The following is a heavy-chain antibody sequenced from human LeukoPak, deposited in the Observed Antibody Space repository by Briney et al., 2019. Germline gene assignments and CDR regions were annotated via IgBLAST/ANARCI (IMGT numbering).Heavy chain of an antibody. Sequence: AGGSLRLSCAASGFTVSSNYMSWVRQAPGKGLEWVSVIYSGGSTYYADSVKGRFTISRDNSKNTLYLQMNSLRAEDTAVYYCARDRGYCSGGSCAGLHWGQGTLVTVSS. J-gene: IGHJ4*02. V-gene: IGHV3-53*01. CDR2: IYSGGST. CDR1: GFTVSSNY. CDR3: ARDRGYCSGGSCAGLH. D-gene: IGHD2-15*01.